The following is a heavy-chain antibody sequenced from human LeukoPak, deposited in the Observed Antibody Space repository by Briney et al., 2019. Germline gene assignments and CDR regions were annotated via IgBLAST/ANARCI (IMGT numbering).Heavy chain of an antibody. J-gene: IGHJ3*02. Sequence: GASVKVSCKASGYTFTTYAMHWVRQAPGQRREWMGWINAGNGSTKYSHEFQGRVTLTRDTSASTAYMQLSSLRSEDMAVYYCARGLRHFDWLGLRDAFDIWGQGTMVTVSS. D-gene: IGHD3-9*01. CDR3: ARGLRHFDWLGLRDAFDI. CDR2: INAGNGST. V-gene: IGHV1-3*03. CDR1: GYTFTTYA.